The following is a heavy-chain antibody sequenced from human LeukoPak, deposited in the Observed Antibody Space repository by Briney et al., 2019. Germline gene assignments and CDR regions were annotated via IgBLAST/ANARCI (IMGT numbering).Heavy chain of an antibody. CDR1: GYTFTSYG. CDR3: ARSEQADFWSGLTVNWFDP. CDR2: INPNSGGT. J-gene: IGHJ5*02. V-gene: IGHV1-2*02. D-gene: IGHD3-3*01. Sequence: ASVKVSCKASGYTFTSYGISWVRQAPGQGLEWMGWINPNSGGTNYAQKFQGRVTMTRGTSISTAYMELSRLRSDDTAVYYCARSEQADFWSGLTVNWFDPWGQGTLVTVSS.